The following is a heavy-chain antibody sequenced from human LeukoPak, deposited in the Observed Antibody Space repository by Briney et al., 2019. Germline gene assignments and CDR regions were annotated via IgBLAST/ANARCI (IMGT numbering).Heavy chain of an antibody. CDR1: GFTFSTYD. V-gene: IGHV3-21*01. J-gene: IGHJ4*02. D-gene: IGHD3-10*01. CDR3: ARVYSANGYGSGYYDY. Sequence: GGSLRLPCVASGFTFSTYDMNWVRQAPGKGLEWVSAITSTSNHINYADSVKGRFTISRDSANNSLYLQMNSLRAEDTAVYYCARVYSANGYGSGYYDYWGQGTLVTVSS. CDR2: ITSTSNHI.